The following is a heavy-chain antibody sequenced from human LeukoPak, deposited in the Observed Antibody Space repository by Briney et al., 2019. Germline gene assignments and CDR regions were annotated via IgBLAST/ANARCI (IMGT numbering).Heavy chain of an antibody. CDR3: VSPRGFSYGYFDY. CDR2: VYYSGNT. J-gene: IGHJ4*02. D-gene: IGHD5-18*01. V-gene: IGHV4-39*01. CDR1: GGYISSSTSF. Sequence: SETLSLTCTVSGGYISSSTSFWAWIRQPPGKGLEWIGNVYYSGNTHYNPSLKSRVTISADTSKNQFSLTLGSVSATDTAVYYCVSPRGFSYGYFDYWGQGTLVTVSS.